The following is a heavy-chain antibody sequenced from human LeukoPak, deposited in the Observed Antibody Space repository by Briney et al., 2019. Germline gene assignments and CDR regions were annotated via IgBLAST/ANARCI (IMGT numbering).Heavy chain of an antibody. J-gene: IGHJ6*03. CDR3: ARNLGYYYYYMDV. V-gene: IGHV1-46*01. CDR1: GYTFTSYY. Sequence: ASVKVSCKASGYTFTSYYMHWVRQAPGQGLEWMGIINPSGGSTSYAQKFQGRVTMTRNTSISTAYMELSSLRSEDTAVYYCARNLGYYYYYMDVWGKGTTVTISS. CDR2: INPSGGST.